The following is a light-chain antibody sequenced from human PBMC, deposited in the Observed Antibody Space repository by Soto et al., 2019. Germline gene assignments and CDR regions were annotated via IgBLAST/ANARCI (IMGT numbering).Light chain of an antibody. V-gene: IGLV2-14*03. Sequence: QSALTQPASVSGSPGLAITMSCTGTSSDVGIYDSVSWYQQHPGTAPKLMIYDVSYRPSGVSNRFSGSKSGSTASLTISGLRAEDEAEYYCSSYTTSNTLVFGGGTKVTVL. J-gene: IGLJ2*01. CDR2: DVS. CDR3: SSYTTSNTLV. CDR1: SSDVGIYDS.